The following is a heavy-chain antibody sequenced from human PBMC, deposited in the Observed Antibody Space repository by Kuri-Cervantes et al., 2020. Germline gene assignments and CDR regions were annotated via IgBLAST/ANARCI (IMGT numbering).Heavy chain of an antibody. D-gene: IGHD5-12*01. J-gene: IGHJ4*02. V-gene: IGHV3-7*01. Sequence: GGSLRLSCAASGFTFSSSWRNWPRKSPGKGLEWVANIKPDGSEKYYVDSVKGRFTISRDNAKNSLYLQMSSLGAEDTAVYYCARDRAWLTFESWGQGTLVTVSS. CDR2: IKPDGSEK. CDR3: ARDRAWLTFES. CDR1: GFTFSSSW.